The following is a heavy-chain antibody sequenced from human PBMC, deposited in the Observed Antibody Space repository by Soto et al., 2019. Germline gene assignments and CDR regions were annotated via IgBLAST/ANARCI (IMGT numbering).Heavy chain of an antibody. CDR2: VSGSGGST. V-gene: IGHV3-23*01. J-gene: IGHJ4*02. Sequence: EVQLLESGGGLVQPGGSLRLSCAASGFTFSSYAMRWVRQAPGKGLEWVSAVSGSGGSTYYADSVKGRFTISRDNSKNPLYVQMNSLRAEDTAVYYCARRGPGTYFDYWGQGTLVTVSS. CDR1: GFTFSSYA. D-gene: IGHD6-13*01. CDR3: ARRGPGTYFDY.